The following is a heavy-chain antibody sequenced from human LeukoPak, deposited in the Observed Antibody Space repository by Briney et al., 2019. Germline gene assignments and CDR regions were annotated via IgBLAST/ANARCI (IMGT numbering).Heavy chain of an antibody. Sequence: ASVKVSCKASGYTFTSYDINWVRQATGQGLEWMGWMNPNSGNTGYAQKFQGRVTMTRNTSISTAYMELSSLRSEDTAVYYCPRAHLAYGSGSDNWFDPWGQGTLVTVSS. CDR3: PRAHLAYGSGSDNWFDP. CDR2: MNPNSGNT. CDR1: GYTFTSYD. V-gene: IGHV1-8*01. J-gene: IGHJ5*02. D-gene: IGHD3-10*01.